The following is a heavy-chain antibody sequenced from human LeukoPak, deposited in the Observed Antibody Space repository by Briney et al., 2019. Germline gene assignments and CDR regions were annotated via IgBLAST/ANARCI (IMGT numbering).Heavy chain of an antibody. D-gene: IGHD6-19*01. Sequence: GGSLRLSCAASGFTFSSYAMSWVRQAPGKGLEWVSAISGSGGSTYYADSVKGRFTISRDNSKNTLYLQMNSLRADDTAVYYCAKDWTGYSSGWYTPPSFDYWGQGTLVSVSS. CDR3: AKDWTGYSSGWYTPPSFDY. CDR1: GFTFSSYA. CDR2: ISGSGGST. J-gene: IGHJ4*02. V-gene: IGHV3-23*01.